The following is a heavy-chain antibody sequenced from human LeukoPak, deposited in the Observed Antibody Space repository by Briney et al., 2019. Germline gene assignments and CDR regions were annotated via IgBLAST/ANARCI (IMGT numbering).Heavy chain of an antibody. J-gene: IGHJ4*02. D-gene: IGHD5-18*01. CDR3: AKGNGYSYGRYYLDY. Sequence: GGSLRLSYAASGFTFSSYAMGWVRQAPGKGLEWVSAITASGGNTYYADSVKGRFTISRDNSKNTLYLQVNSLRAEDTAVYYCAKGNGYSYGRYYLDYWGQGTLVTVSS. CDR1: GFTFSSYA. CDR2: ITASGGNT. V-gene: IGHV3-23*01.